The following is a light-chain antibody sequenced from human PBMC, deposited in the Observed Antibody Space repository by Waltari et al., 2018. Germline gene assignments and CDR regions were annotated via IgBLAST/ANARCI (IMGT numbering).Light chain of an antibody. CDR2: EVS. Sequence: QSVLTQPPSASGSPGQSVTIPCTGTRSDVGGYDSVSWYQQHPGKVPKLMIYEVSKRPSGVPDRFSGSKSGNTASLTVSGLQAEDEADYYCCSYVGTNSLYVFGTGTKVTVL. CDR3: CSYVGTNSLYV. J-gene: IGLJ1*01. CDR1: RSDVGGYDS. V-gene: IGLV2-8*01.